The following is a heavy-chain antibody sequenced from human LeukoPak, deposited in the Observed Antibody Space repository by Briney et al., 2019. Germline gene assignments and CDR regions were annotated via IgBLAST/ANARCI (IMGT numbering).Heavy chain of an antibody. CDR1: GGSISSSSYY. J-gene: IGHJ5*02. CDR3: ARAPTITIFGVVIKQAWFDP. D-gene: IGHD3-3*01. CDR2: IYYSGST. V-gene: IGHV4-61*05. Sequence: SETLSLTCTVSGGSISSSSYYWGWIRQPPGKGLEWIGYIYYSGSTNYNPSLKSRVTISVDTSKNQFSLKLSSVTAADTAVYYCARAPTITIFGVVIKQAWFDPWGQGTLVTVSS.